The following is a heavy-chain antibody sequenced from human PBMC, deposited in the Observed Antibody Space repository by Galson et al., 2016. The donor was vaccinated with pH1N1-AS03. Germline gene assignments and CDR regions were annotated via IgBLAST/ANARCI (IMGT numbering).Heavy chain of an antibody. V-gene: IGHV3-30-3*01. CDR2: ISSDGSNK. Sequence: SLRLSCAASGFSFSTCLIHWVRQAPGKGLEWVAVISSDGSNKYYADSVKGRFTISRDNSKNTLYLQMNSLGLEDTAVYYCARDYPYWSSSSIDYWGQGTLVTVSS. D-gene: IGHD6-6*01. CDR1: GFSFSTCL. CDR3: ARDYPYWSSSSIDY. J-gene: IGHJ4*02.